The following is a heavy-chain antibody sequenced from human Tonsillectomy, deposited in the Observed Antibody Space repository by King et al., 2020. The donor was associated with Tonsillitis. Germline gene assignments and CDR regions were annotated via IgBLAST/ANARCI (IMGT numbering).Heavy chain of an antibody. J-gene: IGHJ4*02. CDR1: GGSVSGNY. CDR2: IYTRGNT. V-gene: IGHV4-4*07. CDR3: ARGDFRVTPFDC. D-gene: IGHD4-23*01. Sequence: VQQQESGPGLVKPSETLSLTCTVSGGSVSGNYWSWIRQSAGKGLEWIGRIYTRGNTDYNPSLKSRVTMSIDTSNNQFSLKLSSVTAADTAVYYCARGDFRVTPFDCWGQGVLVTVSS.